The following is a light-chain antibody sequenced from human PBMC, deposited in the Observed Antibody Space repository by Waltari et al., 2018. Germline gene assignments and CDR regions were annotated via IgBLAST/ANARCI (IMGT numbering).Light chain of an antibody. V-gene: IGKV4-1*01. Sequence: DIVMTKSPDSLAVSLGERATIHCKSSQSVLYSSNKKHYLAWYQQKPGQPPKLLIYWASSRESGVPDRFSGRGSGTGFTLTISSLQAEDVAVYYCQQYYSTPWTFGQGTKVEIK. CDR3: QQYYSTPWT. CDR1: QSVLYSSNKKHY. CDR2: WAS. J-gene: IGKJ1*01.